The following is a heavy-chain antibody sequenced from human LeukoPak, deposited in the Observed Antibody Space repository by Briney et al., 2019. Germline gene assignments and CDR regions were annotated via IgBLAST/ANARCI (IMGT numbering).Heavy chain of an antibody. V-gene: IGHV5-51*04. CDR1: GYSFTSYW. Sequence: GESLKISCKGSGYSFTSYWIGWVRQMPGKGLEWMGIIYPGDSDTRYSPSFQGQVTISADKPISTAYLQWSSLKASDTAMYYCARAVGWYYDSSGTLHFDYWGQGTLVTVSS. D-gene: IGHD3-22*01. CDR3: ARAVGWYYDSSGTLHFDY. CDR2: IYPGDSDT. J-gene: IGHJ4*02.